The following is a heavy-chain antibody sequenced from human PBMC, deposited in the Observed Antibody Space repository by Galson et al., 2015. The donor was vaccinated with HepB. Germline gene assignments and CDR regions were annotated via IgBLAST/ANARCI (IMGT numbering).Heavy chain of an antibody. Sequence: SLRLSCAASGFTFSSYAMSWVRQAPGKGLEWVSAISGSGGSTYYADSVKGRFTISRDHSKNTLYLQMNSLRAEDTAVYYCAKGGSGSYYRNPPDYWGQGTLVTVSS. CDR1: GFTFSSYA. J-gene: IGHJ4*02. V-gene: IGHV3-23*01. D-gene: IGHD1-26*01. CDR2: ISGSGGST. CDR3: AKGGSGSYYRNPPDY.